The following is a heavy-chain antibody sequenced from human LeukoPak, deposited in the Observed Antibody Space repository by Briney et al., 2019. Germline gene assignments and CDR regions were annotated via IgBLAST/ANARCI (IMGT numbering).Heavy chain of an antibody. CDR2: IYYSGST. CDR3: ARTRGQQLVLYY. J-gene: IGHJ4*02. D-gene: IGHD6-6*01. CDR1: GGSFSGYY. Sequence: SETLSLTCAVYGGSFSGYYWSWIRQPPGKGLEWIGYIYYSGSTYYNPSLKSRVTISVDTSKNQFSLKLSSVTAADTAVYYCARTRGQQLVLYYWGQGTLVTVSS. V-gene: IGHV4-30-4*08.